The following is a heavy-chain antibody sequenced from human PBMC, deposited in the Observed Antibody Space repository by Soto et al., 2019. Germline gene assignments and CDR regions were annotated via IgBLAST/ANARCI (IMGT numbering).Heavy chain of an antibody. CDR1: GGSVSSNNW. V-gene: IGHV4-4*02. CDR2: IYHSGST. J-gene: IGHJ4*02. D-gene: IGHD3-16*01. CDR3: AWGGGVCES. Sequence: QVQLQESGPGLVKPSGTLSLTCAVSGGSVSSNNWWSWVRQPPGKGLEWIGEIYHSGSTTYNPPIQSRVTVSVDKSKNQCSLKLSSVTASDTAVYLGAWGGGVCESRGQGTLGTVSS.